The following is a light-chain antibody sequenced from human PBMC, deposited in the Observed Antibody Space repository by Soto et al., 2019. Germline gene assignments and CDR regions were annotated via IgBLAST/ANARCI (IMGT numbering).Light chain of an antibody. Sequence: QSVLTQPPPVSGAPGQRVTISCTGSSSTIGPNYDVNWYQQLPGTAPKLLIYGDYSRPSGVPDRFSGAKSGTSASLAITGLQAEDEADYYCQSYDSSLSGVIFGGGTKVTVL. J-gene: IGLJ2*01. CDR3: QSYDSSLSGVI. CDR2: GDY. CDR1: SSTIGPNYD. V-gene: IGLV1-40*01.